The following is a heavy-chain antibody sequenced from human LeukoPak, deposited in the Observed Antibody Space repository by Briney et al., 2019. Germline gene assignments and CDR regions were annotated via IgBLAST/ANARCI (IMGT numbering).Heavy chain of an antibody. CDR2: ISSSGSAI. V-gene: IGHV3-48*03. Sequence: GGSLRLSCAASGFTFSSYGINWVRQAPGKGLEWVSYISSSGSAIYYADSVKGRFTISRDNAKNSLYLQMNSLRAEDTAVYYCASDPLAAAGRYFEYWGQGTLVTVSS. CDR3: ASDPLAAAGRYFEY. CDR1: GFTFSSYG. D-gene: IGHD6-13*01. J-gene: IGHJ4*02.